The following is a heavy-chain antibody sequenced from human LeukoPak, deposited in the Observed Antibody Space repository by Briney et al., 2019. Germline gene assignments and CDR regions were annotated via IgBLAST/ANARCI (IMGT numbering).Heavy chain of an antibody. CDR2: IYHSGST. CDR3: ARGQDYDSSGYYFDY. CDR1: GGSISSSSW. D-gene: IGHD3-22*01. J-gene: IGHJ4*02. Sequence: SETLSLTCAVSGGSISSSSWWSWVRQPPGKGLEWIGEIYHSGSTNYNPSLKSRVTISVDKSKNQFSLKLSSVTAADTAVYYCARGQDYDSSGYYFDYWGQGTLVTVSS. V-gene: IGHV4-4*02.